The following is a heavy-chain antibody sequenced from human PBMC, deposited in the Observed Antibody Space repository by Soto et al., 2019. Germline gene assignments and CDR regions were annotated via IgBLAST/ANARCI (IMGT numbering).Heavy chain of an antibody. CDR2: TYYKSKWYN. D-gene: IGHD3-10*01. V-gene: IGHV6-1*01. Sequence: PSQTLSLTCAISGDSASSNSAAWNWIRQSPSRGLEWLGRTYYKSKWYNDYAVSVKSRITINPDTSTNQFSLQLNSVTPEDTAVYYCAREIVTMVRGVILYYYGMDVWGQGTTVTVSS. CDR3: AREIVTMVRGVILYYYGMDV. J-gene: IGHJ6*02. CDR1: GDSASSNSAA.